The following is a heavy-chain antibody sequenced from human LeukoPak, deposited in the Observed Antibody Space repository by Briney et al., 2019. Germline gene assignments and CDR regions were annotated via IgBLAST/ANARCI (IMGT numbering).Heavy chain of an antibody. CDR3: ASDSGAYYGY. V-gene: IGHV4-61*02. J-gene: IGHJ4*02. D-gene: IGHD3-22*01. CDR2: IYTSGST. CDR1: GGSISSSSYY. Sequence: SETLSLTCTVSGGSISSSSYYWSWIRQPAGKGLEWIGRIYTSGSTNYNPSLKSRVTISVDTSKNQFSLKLSSVTAADTAVYYCASDSGAYYGYWGQGTLVTVSS.